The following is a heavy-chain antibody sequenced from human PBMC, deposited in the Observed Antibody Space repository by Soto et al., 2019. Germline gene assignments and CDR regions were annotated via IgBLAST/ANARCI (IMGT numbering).Heavy chain of an antibody. CDR3: AITDTSKGGGYEH. Sequence: QLHLQESGPRLVKPSETLSLTCSVSGASINSPDYFWGWIRQPPGKGLDWIGNVYYSGGTYSNPSIKSRVTMSVDTAKNQFSLKVTSVTAADTAVYYCAITDTSKGGGYEHWGQGTLVTVSS. CDR2: VYYSGGT. CDR1: GASINSPDYF. J-gene: IGHJ1*01. D-gene: IGHD3-16*01. V-gene: IGHV4-39*01.